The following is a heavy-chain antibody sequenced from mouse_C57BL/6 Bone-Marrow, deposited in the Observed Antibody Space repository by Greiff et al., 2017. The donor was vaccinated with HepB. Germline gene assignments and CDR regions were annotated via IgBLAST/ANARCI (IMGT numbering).Heavy chain of an antibody. CDR3: ARPPYYYGSSYDYFDY. CDR2: IYPRRGNT. D-gene: IGHD1-1*01. CDR1: GYTFTSYG. J-gene: IGHJ2*01. Sequence: VQLQQSGAELARPGASVKLSCKASGYTFTSYGISWVKQRTGQGLEWIGEIYPRRGNTYYNEKFKGKATLTADKSSSTAYMELRSLTSEDSAVYFCARPPYYYGSSYDYFDYWGQGTTLTVSS. V-gene: IGHV1-81*01.